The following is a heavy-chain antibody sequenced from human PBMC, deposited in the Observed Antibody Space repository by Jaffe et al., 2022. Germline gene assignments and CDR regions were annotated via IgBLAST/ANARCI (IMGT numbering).Heavy chain of an antibody. D-gene: IGHD2-8*02. J-gene: IGHJ5*02. V-gene: IGHV4-34*01. CDR3: ARGLYVRILYWYNWFDP. CDR2: INHSGST. Sequence: QVQLQQWGAGLLKPSETLSLTCAVYGGSFSGYYWSWIRQPPGKGLEWIGEINHSGSTNYNPSLKSRVTISVDTSKNQFSLKLSSVTAADTAVYYCARGLYVRILYWYNWFDPWGQGTLVTVSS. CDR1: GGSFSGYY.